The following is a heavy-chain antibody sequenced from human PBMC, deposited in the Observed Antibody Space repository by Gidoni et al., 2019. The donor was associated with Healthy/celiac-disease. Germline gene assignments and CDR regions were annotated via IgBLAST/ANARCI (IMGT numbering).Heavy chain of an antibody. CDR2: ISSSSSYI. V-gene: IGHV3-21*01. J-gene: IGHJ6*02. CDR3: ARAHDYVWGSYRYRTSYGMDV. CDR1: GFTFSTYS. Sequence: EVQLVESGGGLVKPGGSLRLSCPASGFTFSTYSMHWVRQAPGKGLEWVSSISSSSSYIYYADSVKGRFTISRDNAKNSLYLQMNSLRAEDTAVYYCARAHDYVWGSYRYRTSYGMDVWGQGTTVTVSS. D-gene: IGHD3-16*02.